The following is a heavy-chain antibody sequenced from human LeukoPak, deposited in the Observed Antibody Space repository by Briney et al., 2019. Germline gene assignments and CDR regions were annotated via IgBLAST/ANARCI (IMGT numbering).Heavy chain of an antibody. CDR1: GFTFSHYS. D-gene: IGHD2-15*01. J-gene: IGHJ3*02. CDR2: ISSSSSTI. CDR3: ARVGSADSLYAFDI. Sequence: PGGSLRLSCAASGFTFSHYSINWVRQAPGKGLEWVSYISSSSSTIYYADSVKGRSTISRDNAKNSLYLQMNSLRAEGTALYHCARVGSADSLYAFDIWGQGTMVTVSS. V-gene: IGHV3-48*04.